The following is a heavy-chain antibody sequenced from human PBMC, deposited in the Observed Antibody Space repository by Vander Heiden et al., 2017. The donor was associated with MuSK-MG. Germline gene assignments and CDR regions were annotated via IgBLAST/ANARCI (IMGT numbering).Heavy chain of an antibody. CDR2: IKTKADGGTI. CDR1: GLTFSGAY. V-gene: IGHV3-15*01. J-gene: IGHJ3*01. Sequence: DVQLVESGGGLVKSGGSLRLSCAASGLTFSGAYLSWVRKASGKGLEWVGRIKTKADGGTIEYAAPVKGRFTISRDDSKNTLYLQMNSLKTEDTAIYYCTTVLRESVWGSSHAFDFWGQGTMVTVSS. D-gene: IGHD3-16*01. CDR3: TTVLRESVWGSSHAFDF.